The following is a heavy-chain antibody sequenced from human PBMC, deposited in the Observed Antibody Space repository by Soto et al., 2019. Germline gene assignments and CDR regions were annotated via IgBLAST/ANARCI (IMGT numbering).Heavy chain of an antibody. D-gene: IGHD5-12*01. CDR2: IYYTGST. Sequence: SETLSLTCTVSGGSISSYYWSWIRQPPGKGLEWIGYIYYTGSTTYSPSLKSRVAISVDTSKNQFSMKLSSVTAADTAVYYCARHYNSACDHSLDYWGQGTLVTVSS. J-gene: IGHJ4*02. CDR3: ARHYNSACDHSLDY. V-gene: IGHV4-59*08. CDR1: GGSISSYY.